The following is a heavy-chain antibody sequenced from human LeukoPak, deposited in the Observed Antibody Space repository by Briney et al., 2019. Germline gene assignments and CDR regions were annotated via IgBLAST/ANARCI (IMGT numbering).Heavy chain of an antibody. J-gene: IGHJ4*02. V-gene: IGHV4-39*02. Sequence: GSLRLSCAASGFTFSNYAIHWVRQPPGKGLEWIGNIFYSGSTYYNPSLKSRVTISVDTSKNQYSLKLSSVTAADTAVYYCATDGKYYSSGDYWGQGTLVTVSS. D-gene: IGHD6-19*01. CDR1: GFTFSNYAIH. CDR2: IFYSGST. CDR3: ATDGKYYSSGDY.